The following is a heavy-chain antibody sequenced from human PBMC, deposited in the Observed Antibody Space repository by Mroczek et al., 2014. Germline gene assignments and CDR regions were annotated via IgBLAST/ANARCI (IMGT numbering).Heavy chain of an antibody. J-gene: IGHJ1*01. CDR3: ATLLYSSGWTPQYLQH. V-gene: IGHV4-31*03. CDR1: GGSISSGGYY. D-gene: IGHD6-19*01. Sequence: QVQLVESGPGLVKPSQTLSLTCTVSGGSISSGGYYWSWIRQHPGKGLEWIGYIYYSGSTYYNPSLKSRVTISVDTSKNQFSLKLSSVTAADTAVYYCATLLYSSGWTPQYLQHWGQGTLVTVSS. CDR2: IYYSGST.